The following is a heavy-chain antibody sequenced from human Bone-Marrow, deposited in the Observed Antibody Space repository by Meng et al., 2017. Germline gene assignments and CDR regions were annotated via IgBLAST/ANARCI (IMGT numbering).Heavy chain of an antibody. D-gene: IGHD3-10*01. CDR3: ARTTMVRGVHYLDF. V-gene: IGHV1-18*01. J-gene: IGHJ4*02. CDR1: GYTFTSYG. CDR2: ISAYNGNT. Sequence: ASVKVSCKASGYTFTSYGISWVRQAPGQGLEWMGWISAYNGNTNYAQKFQGRVTMTTDTSTSTAYMELRSLRSDDTAVYYCARTTMVRGVHYLDFWGQGTLVTVSS.